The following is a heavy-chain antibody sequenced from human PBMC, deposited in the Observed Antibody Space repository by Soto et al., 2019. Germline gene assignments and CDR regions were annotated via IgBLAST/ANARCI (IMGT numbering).Heavy chain of an antibody. Sequence: LSLSCAASGFNVNSDYMNWVRQTPGKGLERVASIYSGETTYYADSVRGRFTISSDKSKNTLYFQLSSLRIEGTAVYYCTRDGRGLGRLSLFEYWGQGVLVTVSS. CDR2: IYSGETT. CDR1: GFNVNSDY. CDR3: TRDGRGLGRLSLFEY. J-gene: IGHJ4*02. V-gene: IGHV3-53*01. D-gene: IGHD2-21*02.